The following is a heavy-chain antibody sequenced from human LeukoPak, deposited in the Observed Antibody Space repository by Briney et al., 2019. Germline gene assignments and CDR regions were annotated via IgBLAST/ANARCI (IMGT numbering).Heavy chain of an antibody. CDR2: ISTTGSSI. V-gene: IGHV3-48*03. D-gene: IGHD3-10*01. CDR1: GFTFSSYE. J-gene: IGHJ4*02. CDR3: ARYYRLDY. Sequence: GGSLRLSCAASGFTFSSYEMNWVRQAPGKGLEWVSYISTTGSSIYYADSVKGRFTISRDNVKNLLYLQMNSLRAEDTAVYYCARYYRLDYWGQGTLVTVSS.